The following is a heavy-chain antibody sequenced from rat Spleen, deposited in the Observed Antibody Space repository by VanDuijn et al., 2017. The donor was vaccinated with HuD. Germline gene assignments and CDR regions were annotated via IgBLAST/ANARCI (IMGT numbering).Heavy chain of an antibody. CDR2: IWAGGGT. V-gene: IGHV2-13*01. J-gene: IGHJ2*01. CDR3: ASKIYYYSGVDY. CDR1: GFSLTTHH. Sequence: QVRLKESGPGLVQPSQTLSLTCTVSGFSLTTHHVSWVRQPPGKSLVWMGIIWAGGGTNYNSAVKSRLSISRDTSKSQVLLKMDSLQAEDTATYYCASKIYYYSGVDYWGQGVMVTVSS. D-gene: IGHD1-1*01.